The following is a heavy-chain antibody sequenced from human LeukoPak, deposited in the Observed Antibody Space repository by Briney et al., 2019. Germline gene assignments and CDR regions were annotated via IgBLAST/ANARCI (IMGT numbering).Heavy chain of an antibody. CDR1: GFTFSNYG. CDR2: IWYDGNNK. J-gene: IGHJ6*02. Sequence: GGSLRLSCAASGFTFSNYGIHWVRQAPGKGLEWVAVIWYDGNNKYYADSVKGRFTISRDNSKNTLYLQMNSLRAEDTAVYYCAKMTDYYYYGMDVWGQGITVTVSS. V-gene: IGHV3-33*06. CDR3: AKMTDYYYYGMDV.